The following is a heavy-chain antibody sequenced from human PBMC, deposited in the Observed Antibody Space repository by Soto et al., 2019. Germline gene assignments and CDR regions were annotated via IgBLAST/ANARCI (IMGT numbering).Heavy chain of an antibody. J-gene: IGHJ4*02. CDR3: ARRWGEGRVDY. CDR2: IYHSGST. D-gene: IGHD3-10*01. V-gene: IGHV4-4*02. Sequence: QVQLQESGPGLVKPSGTLSLTCAVSGASISISNRWSWVRQPPGKGLEWIGEIYHSGSTNYNPSLRGRVTITVDKSRNQFSLKLSSVTAADTVVYYCARRWGEGRVDYWGQGTLVSVSS. CDR1: GASISISNR.